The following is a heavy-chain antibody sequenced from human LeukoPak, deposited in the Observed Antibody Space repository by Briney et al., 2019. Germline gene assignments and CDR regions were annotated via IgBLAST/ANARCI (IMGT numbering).Heavy chain of an antibody. Sequence: KPSETLSLTCAVYGGSFSGYYWSWIRQPAGKGLEWIGRIYTSGSTNYNPSLKSRVTMSVDTSKNQFSLKLSSVTAADTAVYYCARAPYYYDSNNDAFDIWGQGTMVTVSS. D-gene: IGHD3-22*01. CDR1: GGSFSGYY. CDR3: ARAPYYYDSNNDAFDI. V-gene: IGHV4-59*10. CDR2: IYTSGST. J-gene: IGHJ3*02.